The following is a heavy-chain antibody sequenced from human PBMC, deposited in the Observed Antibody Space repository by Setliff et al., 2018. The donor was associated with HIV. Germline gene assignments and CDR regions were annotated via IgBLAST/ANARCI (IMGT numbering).Heavy chain of an antibody. CDR3: ARDNYYDTSGAIGY. D-gene: IGHD3-22*01. CDR1: GYTLSELS. J-gene: IGHJ4*02. CDR2: IIPIFGTT. Sequence: ASVKVSCKVYGYTLSELSIHWVRQAPGKGLEWMGGIIPIFGTTNYAQRFQGRVSITADASTSTAYMELSSLRSEDTAMYFCARDNYYDTSGAIGYWGQGTMVTVSS. V-gene: IGHV1-69*13.